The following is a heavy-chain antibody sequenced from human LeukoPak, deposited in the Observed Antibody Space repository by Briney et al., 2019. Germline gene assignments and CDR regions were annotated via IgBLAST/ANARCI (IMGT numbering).Heavy chain of an antibody. CDR1: GFTFSSYS. J-gene: IGHJ6*02. CDR3: ARGHTYYDILTGPGAGSDYYNGMDV. CDR2: ISSSSSYI. D-gene: IGHD3-9*01. Sequence: PGGSLRLSCAASGFTFSSYSMNWVRQAPGKGLEWVSSISSSSSYIYYADSVKGRFTISRDNAKNSLYLQMNSLRAEDTAVYYCARGHTYYDILTGPGAGSDYYNGMDVWGQGTTVTVSS. V-gene: IGHV3-21*01.